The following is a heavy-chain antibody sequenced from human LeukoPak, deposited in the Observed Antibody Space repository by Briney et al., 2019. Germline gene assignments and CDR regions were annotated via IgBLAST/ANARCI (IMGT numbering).Heavy chain of an antibody. CDR1: GFTFSSYW. D-gene: IGHD4-23*01. Sequence: GGSLRLSCVASGFTFSSYWMTWVRQAPGKGLEWVANMRQDGNEKYYVDSVRGRFTISRDNARNSLYLQMNSLRAEDTAVYYCARDSVGPFRRSPTNAFDVWGQGTMVTVSS. J-gene: IGHJ3*01. CDR3: ARDSVGPFRRSPTNAFDV. V-gene: IGHV3-7*01. CDR2: MRQDGNEK.